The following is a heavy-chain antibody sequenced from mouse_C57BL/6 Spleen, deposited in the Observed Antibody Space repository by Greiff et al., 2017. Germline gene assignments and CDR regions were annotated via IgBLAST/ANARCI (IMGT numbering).Heavy chain of an antibody. D-gene: IGHD2-2*01. CDR3: ATGIYYVYDVPAWCAY. Sequence: QVQLQQPGAELVKPGASVKVSCKASGYTFTSYWMHWVKQRPGPGLEWIGRIHPSDSDTNYNQKFKGQATLTVDKSSSPAYMQLSSLTSEDSAVYYCATGIYYVYDVPAWCAYWGQGTLVTVSA. CDR2: IHPSDSDT. J-gene: IGHJ3*01. CDR1: GYTFTSYW. V-gene: IGHV1-74*01.